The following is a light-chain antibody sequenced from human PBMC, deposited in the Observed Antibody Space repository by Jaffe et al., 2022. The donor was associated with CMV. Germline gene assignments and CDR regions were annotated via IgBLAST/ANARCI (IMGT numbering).Light chain of an antibody. V-gene: IGKV2-28*01. J-gene: IGKJ3*01. CDR3: MQALQTPFT. CDR2: SGS. Sequence: DIVMTQSPLSLPVTPGEPASISCRSSQSLLHSNGYNYLDWYLQKPGKSPQLLIYSGSNRASGVPDRFSGSGSGTDFTLKISRVEAEDVGVYYCMQALQTPFTFGPGTKLETK. CDR1: QSLLHSNGYNY.